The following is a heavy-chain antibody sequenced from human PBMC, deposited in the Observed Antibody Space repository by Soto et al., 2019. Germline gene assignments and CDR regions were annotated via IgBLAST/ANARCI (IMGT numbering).Heavy chain of an antibody. Sequence: GGSLRLSCAASGFTVSSNYMSWVRQAPGKGLEWISIIYSAGNTDYASSVKGRFTISRDNSKNTLYLQMGSLRAEDMAVYYCARRIPFGYGMDVWGQGTTVTVSS. CDR3: ARRIPFGYGMDV. V-gene: IGHV3-66*04. CDR2: IYSAGNT. CDR1: GFTVSSNY. D-gene: IGHD2-21*01. J-gene: IGHJ6*02.